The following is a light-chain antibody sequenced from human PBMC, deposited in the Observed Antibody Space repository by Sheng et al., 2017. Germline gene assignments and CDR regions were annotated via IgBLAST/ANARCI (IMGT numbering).Light chain of an antibody. CDR3: MQALQTAWT. Sequence: DIVMTQSPLSLPVTPGEPASLSCRSSQSLLHSSGDNFLYWYLQKPGQSPQLLIYLGSNRASGVPDRFSGSGSGTDFTLKISRVEAEDVGVYYCMQALQTAWTFGQGTEGGDQT. CDR2: LGS. CDR1: QSLLHSSGDNF. J-gene: IGKJ1*01. V-gene: IGKV2-28*01.